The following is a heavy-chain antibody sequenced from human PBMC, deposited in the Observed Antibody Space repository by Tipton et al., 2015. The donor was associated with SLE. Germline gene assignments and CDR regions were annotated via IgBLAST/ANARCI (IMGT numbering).Heavy chain of an antibody. CDR1: GGSISSSH. CDR3: AREFLNPVTTVHYYFDL. J-gene: IGHJ2*01. V-gene: IGHV4-4*07. Sequence: TLSLTCTVSGGSISSSHWSWIRQPAGGGLEWIGRIYTNENTNYNPSLKSRVTMSVDTSKNHFSLKLISVTAADTAVYYCAREFLNPVTTVHYYFDLWGRGTLVTVSS. CDR2: IYTNENT. D-gene: IGHD4-11*01.